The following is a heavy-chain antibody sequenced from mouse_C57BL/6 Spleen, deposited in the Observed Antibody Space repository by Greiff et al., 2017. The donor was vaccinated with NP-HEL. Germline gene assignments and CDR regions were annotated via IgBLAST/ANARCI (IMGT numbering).Heavy chain of an antibody. CDR1: GFTFSSYG. V-gene: IGHV5-6*01. CDR2: ISSGGSYT. CDR3: ARQGTGKGYYLDY. D-gene: IGHD4-1*01. J-gene: IGHJ2*01. Sequence: EVQLVESGGDLVKPGGSLKLSCAASGFTFSSYGMSWVRQTPDQRLEWVATISSGGSYTYYPDRVQGRFTISRDNAKNTLYRQMSSLKSEDTAMYYCARQGTGKGYYLDYWGQGTTLTVSS.